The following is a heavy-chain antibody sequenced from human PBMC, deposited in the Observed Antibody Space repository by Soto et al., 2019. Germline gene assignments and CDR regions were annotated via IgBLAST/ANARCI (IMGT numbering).Heavy chain of an antibody. D-gene: IGHD3-10*01. CDR3: AQKLWFGDRGLDY. CDR2: ISGSGSGT. Sequence: EVQLLESGGGLVQPGGSLRLSCAASGFTFSSYAMSCVRQAPGKGLQWVSAISGSGSGTYYADSVKGRFTISRDNSKNTLYLQMNSLRAEDTAVYYCAQKLWFGDRGLDYWGQGTLVTVSS. J-gene: IGHJ4*02. V-gene: IGHV3-23*01. CDR1: GFTFSSYA.